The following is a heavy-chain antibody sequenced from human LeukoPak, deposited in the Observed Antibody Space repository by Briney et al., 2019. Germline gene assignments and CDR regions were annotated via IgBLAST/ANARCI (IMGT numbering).Heavy chain of an antibody. V-gene: IGHV4-38-2*01. CDR2: IYYSGST. J-gene: IGHJ4*02. D-gene: IGHD2-21*02. CDR1: GYSISSGYY. Sequence: PSETLSLTCAVSGYSISSGYYWGWIRQPPGKRLEWIGSIYYSGSTNYNPSLKSRVTISVDTSKNQFSLRLSSVTAADTAVYYCARGGFYCGGDCYVDYWGQGTLVTVSS. CDR3: ARGGFYCGGDCYVDY.